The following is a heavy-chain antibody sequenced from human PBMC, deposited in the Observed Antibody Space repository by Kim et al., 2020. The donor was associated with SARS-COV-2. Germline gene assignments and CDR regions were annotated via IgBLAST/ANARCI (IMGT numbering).Heavy chain of an antibody. Sequence: ASVKVSCKASVYIFTNFNIHWVRQTPGQGLEWMGRINPNSGGTLYAEKFQGRVTMTTDTSISTAYMDLSGLKSADTAVYYCAREMGGVMTADVNWFDPWG. CDR3: AREMGGVMTADVNWFDP. CDR2: INPNSGGT. V-gene: IGHV1-2*06. CDR1: VYIFTNFN. J-gene: IGHJ5*02. D-gene: IGHD3-16*01.